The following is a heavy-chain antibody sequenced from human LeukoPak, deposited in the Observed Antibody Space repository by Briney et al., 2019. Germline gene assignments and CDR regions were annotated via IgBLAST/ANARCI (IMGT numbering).Heavy chain of an antibody. V-gene: IGHV3-7*01. Sequence: GESLRLSCAASGFTFNNYWMNWVRQAPGKGLEWVANIKQDESAKYYVDSVKGRFTISRDNAKNSLYLQMNSLRAEDTAVYYCARDFSSSWPYYFDYWGQGTLVTVSS. CDR2: IKQDESAK. J-gene: IGHJ4*02. CDR3: ARDFSSSWPYYFDY. CDR1: GFTFNNYW. D-gene: IGHD6-13*01.